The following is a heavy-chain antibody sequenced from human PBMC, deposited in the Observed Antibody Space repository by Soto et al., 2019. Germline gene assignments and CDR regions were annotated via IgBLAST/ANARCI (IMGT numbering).Heavy chain of an antibody. Sequence: QVQLVESGGGVVQPGRSLRLSCAASGFTFSSYAMHWVRQAPGKGLEWVAVISYDGSNKYYADSVKGRFTISRDNSKNTLYLQMNSLRAEYTAVYYCAREGTYYDFWSGTAQDYYYGMDVWGQGTTVTVSS. J-gene: IGHJ6*02. CDR1: GFTFSSYA. CDR2: ISYDGSNK. CDR3: AREGTYYDFWSGTAQDYYYGMDV. V-gene: IGHV3-30-3*01. D-gene: IGHD3-3*01.